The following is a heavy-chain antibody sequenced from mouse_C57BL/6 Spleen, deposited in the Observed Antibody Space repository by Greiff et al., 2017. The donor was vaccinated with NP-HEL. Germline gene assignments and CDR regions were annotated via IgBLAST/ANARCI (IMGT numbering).Heavy chain of an antibody. CDR2: INPNNGGT. CDR3: ARGNYGSSPYYAMDY. J-gene: IGHJ4*01. V-gene: IGHV1-26*01. D-gene: IGHD1-1*01. Sequence: EVQLQQSGPELVKPGASVKISCKASGYTFTDYYMNWVKQSPGQSLEWIGDINPNNGGTSYNQKFKGKATLTVDKSSSTAYMELRSLTSEDAAVYDCARGNYGSSPYYAMDYWGQGTSVTVSS. CDR1: GYTFTDYY.